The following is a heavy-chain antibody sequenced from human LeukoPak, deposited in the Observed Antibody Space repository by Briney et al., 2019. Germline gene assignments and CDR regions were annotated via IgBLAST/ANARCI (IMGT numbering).Heavy chain of an antibody. D-gene: IGHD3-16*01. J-gene: IGHJ4*02. CDR3: ARDSYVDPFDY. CDR2: ISAYNGNT. V-gene: IGHV1-18*04. CDR1: GYTFTGYY. Sequence: ASVKVSCKASGYTFTGYYMHWVRQAPGQGLEWMGWISAYNGNTNYAQKLQGRVTMTTDTSTSTAYMELRSLRSDDTAVYYCARDSYVDPFDYWGQGTLVTVSS.